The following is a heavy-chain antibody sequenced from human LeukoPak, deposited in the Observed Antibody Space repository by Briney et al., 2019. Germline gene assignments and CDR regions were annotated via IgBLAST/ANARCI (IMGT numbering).Heavy chain of an antibody. CDR3: ARDGGRTIFGVVNNWFDP. CDR2: IISIFGTA. CDR1: GGTFSSYA. V-gene: IGHV1-69*13. Sequence: SVKVSCKASGGTFSSYAISWVRQAPGQGLEWMGGIISIFGTANYAQKFQGRVTITADESTSTAYMELSSLRSEDTAVYYCARDGGRTIFGVVNNWFDPWGQGTLVTVSS. D-gene: IGHD3-3*01. J-gene: IGHJ5*02.